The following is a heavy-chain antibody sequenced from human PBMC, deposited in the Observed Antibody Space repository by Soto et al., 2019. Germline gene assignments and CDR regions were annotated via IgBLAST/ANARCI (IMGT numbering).Heavy chain of an antibody. CDR1: GGSISSYY. D-gene: IGHD1-1*01. V-gene: IGHV4-4*07. CDR3: ARVAWNQGPFDY. J-gene: IGHJ4*02. Sequence: TVSGGSISSYYWSWIRQPAGKGLEWIGRIYTSGSTNYNPSLKSRVTMSVDTSKNQFSLKLSSVTAADTAVYYCARVAWNQGPFDYWGQGTLVTVSS. CDR2: IYTSGST.